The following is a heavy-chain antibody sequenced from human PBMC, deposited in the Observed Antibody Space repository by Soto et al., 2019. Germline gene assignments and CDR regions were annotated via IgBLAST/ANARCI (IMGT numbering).Heavy chain of an antibody. CDR3: SSSDRKDLYTY. CDR1: GGSFSDYY. J-gene: IGHJ4*02. CDR2: INHKGNT. V-gene: IGHV4-34*01. D-gene: IGHD2-2*02. Sequence: PSETLSLTCAGYGGSFSDYYWSWIRQSPGKGLEWIGEINHKGNTNYNPSLKSRLTISVDKSKNQFTLKLSSVTVADTAVYYCSSSDRKDLYTYCGQRTPVPVSA.